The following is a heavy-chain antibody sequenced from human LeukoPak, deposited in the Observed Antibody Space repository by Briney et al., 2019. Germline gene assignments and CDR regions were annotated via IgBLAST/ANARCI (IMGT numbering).Heavy chain of an antibody. D-gene: IGHD2-2*01. J-gene: IGHJ4*02. CDR2: ISSSSSYI. Sequence: PGRSQRLSCASSGYTFSSYSMNWVRQAPGKGLEWVSSISSSSSYIYYADSVKGRFTISRDNAKNSLYLQMNSLRAEDTAVYYCAREPGGVPADLDYWGQGTLVTVSS. V-gene: IGHV3-21*01. CDR1: GYTFSSYS. CDR3: AREPGGVPADLDY.